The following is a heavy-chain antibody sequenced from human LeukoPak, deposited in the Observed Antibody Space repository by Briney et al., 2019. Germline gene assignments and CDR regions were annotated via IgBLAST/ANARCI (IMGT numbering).Heavy chain of an antibody. Sequence: ASVKVSCKASGYTFTSYAMNWVRQAPGQGLEWMGWINTNTGNPTYAQGFTGRFVFSLDTSVSTAYLQISSLKAEDTAVYYCARGKLLWFGESLNYMDVWGKGTTVTVSS. CDR1: GYTFTSYA. D-gene: IGHD3-10*01. J-gene: IGHJ6*03. CDR2: INTNTGNP. CDR3: ARGKLLWFGESLNYMDV. V-gene: IGHV7-4-1*02.